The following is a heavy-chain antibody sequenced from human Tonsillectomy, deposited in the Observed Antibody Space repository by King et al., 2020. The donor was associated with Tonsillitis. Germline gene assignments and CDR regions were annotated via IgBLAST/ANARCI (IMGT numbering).Heavy chain of an antibody. Sequence: QLVQSGGGVVQPGRSLRLSCAASGFTFSSYGMHWVRQAPGKGLEWVAVISYDGSNKYYADSVKGRFTISRDNSKNTLYLQMNSLRAEDTAVYYCAKVIYYDRADDAFDIWGQGTMVTVSS. CDR2: ISYDGSNK. CDR3: AKVIYYDRADDAFDI. V-gene: IGHV3-30*18. J-gene: IGHJ3*02. CDR1: GFTFSSYG. D-gene: IGHD3-22*01.